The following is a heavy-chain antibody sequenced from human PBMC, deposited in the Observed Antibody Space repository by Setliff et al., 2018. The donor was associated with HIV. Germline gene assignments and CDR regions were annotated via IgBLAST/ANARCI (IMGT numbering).Heavy chain of an antibody. Sequence: SETLSLTCTDSGGSISSGGYYWSWIRQHPGKGLEWIGYTYYSGSTYYNPSIKSRVTISIDTSKNQFSLKLSCVTAADTAVYYCARGLVVVTDSDYDTNYYDYYYMDVWGKGTTVTVSS. CDR3: ARGLVVVTDSDYDTNYYDYYYMDV. J-gene: IGHJ6*03. CDR2: TYYSGST. V-gene: IGHV4-31*03. D-gene: IGHD5-12*01. CDR1: GGSISSGGYY.